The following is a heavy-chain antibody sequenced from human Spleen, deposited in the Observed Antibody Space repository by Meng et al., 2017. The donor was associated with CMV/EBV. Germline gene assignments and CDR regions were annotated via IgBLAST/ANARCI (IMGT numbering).Heavy chain of an antibody. J-gene: IGHJ5*02. Sequence: ASVKFSCKASGYTFTGHDIHWVRQAPGQGLEWVGRINPNSGDTYYGQKFKGRVIVTSDTSINTASMELRRLKTDDTAVYYCARDRGDGYSSGFDTWGQGTRVTVSS. D-gene: IGHD6-19*01. CDR2: INPNSGDT. CDR1: GYTFTGHD. V-gene: IGHV1-2*02. CDR3: ARDRGDGYSSGFDT.